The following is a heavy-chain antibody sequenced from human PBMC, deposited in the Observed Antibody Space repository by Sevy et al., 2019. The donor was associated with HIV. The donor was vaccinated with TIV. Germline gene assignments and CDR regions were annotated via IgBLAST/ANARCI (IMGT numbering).Heavy chain of an antibody. CDR2: ISNDGGNQ. J-gene: IGHJ4*02. Sequence: GGSLRLSCAASGFTFRSYGMHWVRQAPGKGLEWVAVISNDGGNQYYADYVKGRFTISRDNSKNTVYLQMNSLRAEDTAVYYCAKDVSDGYNYFLDFWGQGALVTVSS. V-gene: IGHV3-30*18. CDR1: GFTFRSYG. CDR3: AKDVSDGYNYFLDF. D-gene: IGHD5-12*01.